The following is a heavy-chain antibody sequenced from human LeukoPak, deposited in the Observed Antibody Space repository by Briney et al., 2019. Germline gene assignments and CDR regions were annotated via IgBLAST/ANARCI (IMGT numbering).Heavy chain of an antibody. V-gene: IGHV4-59*01. J-gene: IGHJ3*02. D-gene: IGHD1-26*01. Sequence: PSETLSLTCTVSGGSTNSYYWNWIRQPPGEGLEWIGYIYYSGSTNYKPPLKSRVTISVDTSKNQFSLKLTSVTAADTAVYYCARGTSGSHKAFDIWGQGTMVTVSS. CDR1: GGSTNSYY. CDR2: IYYSGST. CDR3: ARGTSGSHKAFDI.